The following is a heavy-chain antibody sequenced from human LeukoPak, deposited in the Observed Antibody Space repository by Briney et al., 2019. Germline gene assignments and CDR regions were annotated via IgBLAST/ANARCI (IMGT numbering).Heavy chain of an antibody. V-gene: IGHV3-7*05. D-gene: IGHD6-13*01. Sequence: GGSLRLSCTASTLTLNNYWMSCVRQAPGKGLEWVANIKQDGSEKYHVDSVKGRFTISRDNAKNSLYLQMNSLRAEDTAVYYCASRAGYTGSWSAFDYWGQGTLVTVSS. CDR2: IKQDGSEK. J-gene: IGHJ4*02. CDR3: ASRAGYTGSWSAFDY. CDR1: TLTLNNYW.